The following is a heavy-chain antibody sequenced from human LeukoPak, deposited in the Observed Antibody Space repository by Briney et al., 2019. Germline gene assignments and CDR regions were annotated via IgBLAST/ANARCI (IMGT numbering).Heavy chain of an antibody. CDR3: ARVSPNTGTTLQYFDY. D-gene: IGHD4-17*01. CDR2: IKQDGSEK. J-gene: IGHJ4*02. CDR1: GFTFSSYL. Sequence: GGSLRLSCAASGFTFSSYLMSWVRQAPGKGLEWGANIKQDGSEKYYVDPVKGRFTISRDNAKNSLYLQMNSLRAEDTAVYYCARVSPNTGTTLQYFDYWGQGALVTVSS. V-gene: IGHV3-7*01.